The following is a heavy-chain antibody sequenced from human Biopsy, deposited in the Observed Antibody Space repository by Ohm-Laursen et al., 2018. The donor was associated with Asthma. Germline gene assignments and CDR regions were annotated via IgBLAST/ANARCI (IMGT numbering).Heavy chain of an antibody. V-gene: IGHV1-69*01. D-gene: IGHD6-19*01. CDR1: GGTFSNFA. J-gene: IGHJ6*02. Sequence: SSVKVSCKAPGGTFSNFAISWVRQAPGQGLEWLGGNMTGFGTTKYAKKVQGRVTITADESTSTAYMEVTSLRSEDTAIYYCARCQVGYSSGWSLLLKKIYYSGMDVWGQGTAVTVSS. CDR2: NMTGFGTT. CDR3: ARCQVGYSSGWSLLLKKIYYSGMDV.